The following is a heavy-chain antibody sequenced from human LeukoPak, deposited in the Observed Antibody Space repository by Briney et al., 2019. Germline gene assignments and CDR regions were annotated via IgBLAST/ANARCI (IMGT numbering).Heavy chain of an antibody. J-gene: IGHJ6*03. CDR1: GYSISSGYY. CDR3: ARLMKGPSYYYYMDV. V-gene: IGHV4-38-2*02. CDR2: IYHSGST. Sequence: SETLSLTCTVSGYSISSGYYWGWIRQPPGKGLEWIGEIYHSGSTNYNPSLKSRVTISVDKSKNQFSLKLSSVTAADTAVYYCARLMKGPSYYYYMDVWGKGTTVTVSS.